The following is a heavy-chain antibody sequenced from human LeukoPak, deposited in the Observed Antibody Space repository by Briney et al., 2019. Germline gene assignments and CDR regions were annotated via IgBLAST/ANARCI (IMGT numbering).Heavy chain of an antibody. V-gene: IGHV3-23*01. CDR1: GFTFSSYA. J-gene: IGHJ4*02. CDR3: AKTNWGSDYFDY. CDR2: ISGSGGST. D-gene: IGHD7-27*01. Sequence: GGSLRLSCAASGFTFSSYARSWVRTAPGKGQQWVSAISGSGGSTYYADSVKGRFTISRDNSKNTLYLQMNSLRAEDTAVYYCAKTNWGSDYFDYWGQGTLVTVSS.